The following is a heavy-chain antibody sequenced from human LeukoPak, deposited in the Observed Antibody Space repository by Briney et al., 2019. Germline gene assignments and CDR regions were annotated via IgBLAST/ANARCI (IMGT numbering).Heavy chain of an antibody. CDR1: RFTFSSYW. CDR3: ARARGGYDFDY. Sequence: GGSLRLSCAASRFTFSSYWMSWVRQAPGKGLEWVANIKQDGSENYYVDSVKGRFTISRDNAKNSLYLQLNSLRAEDTAVYYCARARGGYDFDYWGQGTLVTVSS. V-gene: IGHV3-7*03. J-gene: IGHJ4*02. D-gene: IGHD5-12*01. CDR2: IKQDGSEN.